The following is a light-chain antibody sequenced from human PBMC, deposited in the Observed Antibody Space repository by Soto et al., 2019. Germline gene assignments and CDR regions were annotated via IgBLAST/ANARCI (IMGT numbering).Light chain of an antibody. CDR3: QQYHRSSIT. Sequence: DIQMTQSPSTLSASVGDRVTITCRASQSLNNGLAWYQQKPGKAPNLLIYDASTLERGVPSRFSGTGSGTEFTLTISSLQPDDFATYYCQQYHRSSITFGQGTRLETK. CDR2: DAS. J-gene: IGKJ5*01. V-gene: IGKV1-5*01. CDR1: QSLNNG.